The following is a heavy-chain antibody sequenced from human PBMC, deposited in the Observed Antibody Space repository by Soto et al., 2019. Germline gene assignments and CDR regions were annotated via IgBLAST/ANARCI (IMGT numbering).Heavy chain of an antibody. J-gene: IGHJ6*02. V-gene: IGHV4-59*08. CDR3: TTQGFGGLNGIVDV. CDR2: IYSSGST. D-gene: IGHD3-10*01. CDR1: GASISNSY. Sequence: PSETLSLTCTVSGASISNSYWSWIRQSPEKGLEWIGYIYSSGSTNYNPSLKSRVSISVDTSKNQFSLKLTSVTAADTAVYYCTTQGFGGLNGIVDVWGQGTTVTVSS.